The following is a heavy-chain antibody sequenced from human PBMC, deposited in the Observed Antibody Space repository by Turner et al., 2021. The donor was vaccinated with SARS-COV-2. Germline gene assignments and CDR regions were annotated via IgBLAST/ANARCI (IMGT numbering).Heavy chain of an antibody. J-gene: IGHJ4*02. CDR2: FSAGGGST. CDR3: AKVPPSGDYFDY. CDR1: GFTFSSYA. Sequence: EVQLLESGGGLVQPGGYLRLSCAASGFTFSSYAMSWVRQAPGKGLEWVSAFSAGGGSTYYADSVKGRFTISRDNSKNTLYLQMNSLRAEDTAVYYCAKVPPSGDYFDYWGQGTLVTVSS. V-gene: IGHV3-23*01. D-gene: IGHD6-25*01.